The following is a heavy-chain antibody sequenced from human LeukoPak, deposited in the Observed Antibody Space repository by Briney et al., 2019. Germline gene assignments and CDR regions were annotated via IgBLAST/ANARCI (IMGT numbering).Heavy chain of an antibody. V-gene: IGHV4-59*01. Sequence: SETLSLTCTVSGGSISSYYCSWIRQPPGKGLEWIGYIYNSGSTNYSPSLKSRVTISLDTSKNQFSLKLSSVTAADTAVYYCARDSCFNGMDVWGQGTTVTVSS. CDR2: IYNSGST. J-gene: IGHJ6*02. D-gene: IGHD2-15*01. CDR1: GGSISSYY. CDR3: ARDSCFNGMDV.